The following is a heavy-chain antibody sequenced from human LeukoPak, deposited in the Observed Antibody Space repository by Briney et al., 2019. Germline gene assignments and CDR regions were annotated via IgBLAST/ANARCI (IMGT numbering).Heavy chain of an antibody. V-gene: IGHV4-39*01. Sequence: SETLSLTCAVSGDTISSSSYYWGWIRQAPGKGLVGIGSLYYRGSPYYNPSLKSRVAISVDTSKKQVSLKLSSVTAADTAVYYCARPHYDSSGYPRYYFDYWGQGTLVTVSS. D-gene: IGHD3-22*01. CDR2: LYYRGSP. J-gene: IGHJ4*02. CDR3: ARPHYDSSGYPRYYFDY. CDR1: GDTISSSSYY.